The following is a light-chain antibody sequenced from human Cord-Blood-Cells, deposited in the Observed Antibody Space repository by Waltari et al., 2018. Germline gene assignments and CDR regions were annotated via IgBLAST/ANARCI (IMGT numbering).Light chain of an antibody. CDR3: SSYTSSSTLV. V-gene: IGLV2-14*01. J-gene: IGLJ1*01. CDR1: SSAVRGHNH. CDR2: EVS. Sequence: QSALTPPASVSGSPVQSITLSCTGTSSAVRGHNHVSWYQQHPGKAPKLMIYEVSNRPSGVSNRFSGSKSGNTASLTISGLQAEDEADYYCSSYTSSSTLVFGTGTKVTVL.